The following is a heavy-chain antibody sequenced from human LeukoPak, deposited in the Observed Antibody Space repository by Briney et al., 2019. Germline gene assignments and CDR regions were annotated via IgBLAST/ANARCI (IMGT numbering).Heavy chain of an antibody. CDR1: GVTFDDYA. V-gene: IGHV3-9*01. CDR3: AKDTRYSYGYGMDV. CDR2: ITWNSGST. Sequence: GGSLRLSCAAPGVTFDDYAMNWVRQAPGKGLEWVSGITWNSGSTGYADSVKGRFTISRDNAKNSLYLQMNSLRAEDTALYYCAKDTRYSYGYGMDVWGQGTTVTVSS. D-gene: IGHD5-18*01. J-gene: IGHJ6*02.